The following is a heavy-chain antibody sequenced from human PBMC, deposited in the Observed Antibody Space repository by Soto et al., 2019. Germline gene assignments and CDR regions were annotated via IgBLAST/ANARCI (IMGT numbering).Heavy chain of an antibody. J-gene: IGHJ6*02. CDR1: GGTFSSYA. D-gene: IGHD3-22*01. Sequence: SVKVSCKASGGTFSSYAISWVRQAPGQGLEWMGGIIPIFGTANYAQKFQGRVTITADESTSTAYMELSSLRFEDTAVYYCASRYYDSSGYPYYYGMDVWGQGTTVTVSS. V-gene: IGHV1-69*13. CDR3: ASRYYDSSGYPYYYGMDV. CDR2: IIPIFGTA.